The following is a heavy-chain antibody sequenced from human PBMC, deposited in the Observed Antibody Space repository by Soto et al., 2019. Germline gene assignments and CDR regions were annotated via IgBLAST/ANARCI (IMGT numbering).Heavy chain of an antibody. CDR3: ARGGRQWLILEGGFDI. V-gene: IGHV4-59*01. D-gene: IGHD6-19*01. Sequence: ASLLLSCRECGGSISSYYWRGIRQPQGKGLEWIGYIYYSGSTNYNPSLKSRVTISVDTSKNQFSLKLSSVTAADTAVYYCARGGRQWLILEGGFDIWGQGTMVTVSS. CDR2: IYYSGST. J-gene: IGHJ3*02. CDR1: GGSISSYY.